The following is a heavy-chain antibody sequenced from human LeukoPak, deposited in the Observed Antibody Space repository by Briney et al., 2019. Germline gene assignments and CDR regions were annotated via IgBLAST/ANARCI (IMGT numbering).Heavy chain of an antibody. CDR1: GGSISSGNW. D-gene: IGHD3-10*01. CDR3: ARLYGSGSYYDGLDY. V-gene: IGHV4-4*02. J-gene: IGHJ4*02. CDR2: IYHSGST. Sequence: SETLSLTCAVSGGSISSGNWWSWVRQPPGKGLEWIGEIYHSGSTNYNPSLKSRVTISVDKSKNQFSLKLSSVTAADTAVYYCARLYGSGSYYDGLDYWGQGTLVTVSS.